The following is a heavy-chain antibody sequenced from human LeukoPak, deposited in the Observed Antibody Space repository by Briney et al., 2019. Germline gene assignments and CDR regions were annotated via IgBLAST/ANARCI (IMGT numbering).Heavy chain of an antibody. D-gene: IGHD6-19*01. CDR3: ARFIGPEYSSGWYEHY. CDR1: GFTFSSYS. J-gene: IGHJ4*02. Sequence: KPGGSLTLSCGASGFTFSSYSMNWVRQAPGKGLEWVSYISSSSSYIYYADSVEGRFTISRDNDKSSLYLQMNSLRAEDTAVYYCARFIGPEYSSGWYEHYWGQGTLVTVSS. V-gene: IGHV3-21*01. CDR2: ISSSSSYI.